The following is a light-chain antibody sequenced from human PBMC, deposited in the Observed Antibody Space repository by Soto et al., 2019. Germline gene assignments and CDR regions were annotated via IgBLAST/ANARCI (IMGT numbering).Light chain of an antibody. CDR3: QQYADSPIT. CDR2: DAS. V-gene: IGKV3-20*01. CDR1: QSVTSNY. J-gene: IGKJ5*01. Sequence: EIVLTQSPGTLSLSPGERATLSCRASQSVTSNYLAWYQQKPGQAPRLLIYDASNRATGTPDRFLGRGSGTDFTLIISRLEPEDSAVYCCQQYADSPITFGQGTRLEIK.